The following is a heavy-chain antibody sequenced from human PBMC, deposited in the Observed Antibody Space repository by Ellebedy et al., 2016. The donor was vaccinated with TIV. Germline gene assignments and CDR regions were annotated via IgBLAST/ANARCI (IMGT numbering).Heavy chain of an antibody. CDR1: GFTFSSFW. D-gene: IGHD3-22*01. CDR3: ARAVWNYYDSSGSGY. J-gene: IGHJ4*02. V-gene: IGHV3-74*01. Sequence: GGSLRLXCAASGFTFSSFWMHWVRQAPGKGLVWVSRINSDGTSLSYADSVQGRFTISRDNGKNTVYLQMNSLRAEDTAVYYCARAVWNYYDSSGSGYWGQGTLVTVSS. CDR2: INSDGTSL.